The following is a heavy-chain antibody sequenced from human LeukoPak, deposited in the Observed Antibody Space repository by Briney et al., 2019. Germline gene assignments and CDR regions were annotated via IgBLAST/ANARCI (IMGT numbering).Heavy chain of an antibody. J-gene: IGHJ3*02. CDR3: ARDRLLWFEGNDAFDI. CDR1: SGSISSTNYC. V-gene: IGHV4-39*07. D-gene: IGHD3-10*01. CDR2: FCSSGDT. Sequence: SETLSLTCTVSSGSISSTNYCWGWIRQPPGKGLEWIGTFCSSGDTFYIPSLKSRVIISVDTSKNQFSLKLSSVTAADTAVYYCARDRLLWFEGNDAFDIWGQGTMVTVSS.